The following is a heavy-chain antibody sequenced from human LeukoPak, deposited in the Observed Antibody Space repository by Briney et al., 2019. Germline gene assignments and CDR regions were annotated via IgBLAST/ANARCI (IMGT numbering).Heavy chain of an antibody. J-gene: IGHJ4*02. CDR2: ISDSGAST. CDR3: AKKGRGGWSFDS. Sequence: GGSLRLSCAASGFTFSDSAMAWVRQAPGKGLQWVSGISDSGASTYYADPVKGRFIISRDNAENRLDLQMDSLRDDDTALYYCAKKGRGGWSFDSWGQGILVTVSS. D-gene: IGHD6-19*01. V-gene: IGHV3-23*01. CDR1: GFTFSDSA.